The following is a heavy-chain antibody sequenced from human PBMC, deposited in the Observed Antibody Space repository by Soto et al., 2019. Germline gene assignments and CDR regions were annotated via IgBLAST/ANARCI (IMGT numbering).Heavy chain of an antibody. CDR3: ARDVSGPGATYVMDV. J-gene: IGHJ6*02. Sequence: ASVKVSCKASGYIFSSHCIYWVRQAPGQGLQWMGIINPGGGRTAYAQKLQGRVTLTRDMSTSTVYMELTSLTYDDTAVYYCARDVSGPGATYVMDVWGQGTKFTVSS. D-gene: IGHD2-2*01. CDR2: INPGGGRT. V-gene: IGHV1-46*01. CDR1: GYIFSSHC.